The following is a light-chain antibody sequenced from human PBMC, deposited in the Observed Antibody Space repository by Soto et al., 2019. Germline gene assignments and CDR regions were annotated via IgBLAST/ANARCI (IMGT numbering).Light chain of an antibody. V-gene: IGKV3-20*01. CDR3: QQYGSWT. CDR2: GAS. J-gene: IGKJ1*01. Sequence: EIVLTQSPSTLSLSTGERATLSCRASQSVSSYLAWYQQKPGQAPRLLIYGASSRATGTPDRFSGSGSGTDFTLTISRLEPEDFAVYYCQQYGSWTFGRGTKVDI. CDR1: QSVSSY.